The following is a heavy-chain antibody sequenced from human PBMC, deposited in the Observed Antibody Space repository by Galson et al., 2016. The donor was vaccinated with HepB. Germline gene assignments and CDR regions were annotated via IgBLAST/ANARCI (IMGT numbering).Heavy chain of an antibody. CDR1: GFTFRSSW. J-gene: IGHJ1*01. CDR2: INEDGSEI. CDR3: ARGRRYDASGNSLEH. V-gene: IGHV3-7*01. Sequence: SLRLSCAASGFTFRSSWMSWVRQTPGKGLERVAKINEDGSEIEYVDSVRGRFTISRDNARNSLYLDMNSLRAEDTAVYYCARGRRYDASGNSLEHWGQGTQVTVSS. D-gene: IGHD3-10*01.